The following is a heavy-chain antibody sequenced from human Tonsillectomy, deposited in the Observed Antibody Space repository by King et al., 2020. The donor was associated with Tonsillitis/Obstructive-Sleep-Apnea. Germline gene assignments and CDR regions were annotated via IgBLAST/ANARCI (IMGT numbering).Heavy chain of an antibody. CDR3: ARDFHSNYVPYYYVDV. J-gene: IGHJ6*03. CDR2: INPNSGGT. Sequence: QLVQSGAEVKKPGASVKVSCKASGYTFTGYYMHWVRQAPGQGLEWMGWINPNSGGTNYAQKFQGWVTMTRDTSISTAYMELSRLRSDDTAVYYCARDFHSNYVPYYYVDVWGKGTTVTVSS. D-gene: IGHD4-11*01. V-gene: IGHV1-2*04. CDR1: GYTFTGYY.